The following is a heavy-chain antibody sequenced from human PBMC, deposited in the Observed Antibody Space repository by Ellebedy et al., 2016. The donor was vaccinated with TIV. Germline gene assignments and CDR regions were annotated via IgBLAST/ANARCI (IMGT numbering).Heavy chain of an antibody. CDR1: GGSISSSSHY. V-gene: IGHV4-39*01. Sequence: SETLSLTCTVSGGSISSSSHYWGWIRQPPGKGLEWIGSIYYSGSTYYNPSLKSRVTISVDTSKSQFSLKLTSVTAADTAVYYCARWFGELLYVRWFDPWGQGTLVTVSS. CDR2: IYYSGST. CDR3: ARWFGELLYVRWFDP. J-gene: IGHJ5*02. D-gene: IGHD3-10*01.